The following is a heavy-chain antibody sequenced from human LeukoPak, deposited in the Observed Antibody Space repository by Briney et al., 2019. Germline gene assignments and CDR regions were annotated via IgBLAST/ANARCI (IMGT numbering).Heavy chain of an antibody. D-gene: IGHD6-19*01. Sequence: GGSLRLSCAASGFTFSNYAMTWVRQAPGKGLEWVSGTSGSGGRTYYADSVKGRFTISRDNFKNTLNLQMNSLRAEDTALYYCAKDQGSSGSHLDAFDIWGQGTMVTVSS. V-gene: IGHV3-23*01. CDR3: AKDQGSSGSHLDAFDI. CDR1: GFTFSNYA. J-gene: IGHJ3*02. CDR2: TSGSGGRT.